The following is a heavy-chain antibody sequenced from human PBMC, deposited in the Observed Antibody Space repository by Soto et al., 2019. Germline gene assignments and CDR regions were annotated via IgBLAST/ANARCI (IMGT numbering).Heavy chain of an antibody. CDR1: GFTFSVYW. V-gene: IGHV3-7*05. CDR3: ARIGYSCSCFDS. D-gene: IGHD5-18*01. CDR2: IKQDGTEI. Sequence: GGSLRLSCAASGFTFSVYWMSWVRQAPGKGLEWVANIKQDGTEIDQVGSLKGRFTISRDNAKNSVYLQMNSLRVEDTAVYYCARIGYSCSCFDSWGRGTLVTVSS. J-gene: IGHJ4*02.